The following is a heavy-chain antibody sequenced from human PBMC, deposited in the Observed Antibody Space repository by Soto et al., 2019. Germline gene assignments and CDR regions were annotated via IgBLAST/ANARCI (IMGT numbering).Heavy chain of an antibody. J-gene: IGHJ4*02. CDR1: GFSLSSDKMC. CDR3: GRSPGGDRSSWYGPKYYFDY. Sequence: SGPPLVNPTQTLTLTCTFSGFSLSSDKMCVSWIRQPPGKALEWLALIDWEDDKYYNTSLKTRLTISKDTSKNQVVLTLSNMDPVDTATYYCGRSPGGDRSSWYGPKYYFDYWGQGILVTVSS. CDR2: IDWEDDK. D-gene: IGHD6-13*01. V-gene: IGHV2-70*01.